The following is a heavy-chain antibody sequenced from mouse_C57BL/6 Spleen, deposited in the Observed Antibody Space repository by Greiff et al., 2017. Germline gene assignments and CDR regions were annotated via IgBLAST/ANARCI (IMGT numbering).Heavy chain of an antibody. CDR2: IYPGSGNT. Sequence: VQLQQSGAELVRPGASVKLSCKASGYTFTDYYINWVKQRPGQGLAWIARIYPGSGNTYYNEKFKGKATLTAEKSSSTAYMQLSSLTSEDSAVYFCAREEYMDYWGQGTSVTVSS. D-gene: IGHD5-2*01. V-gene: IGHV1-76*01. CDR3: AREEYMDY. J-gene: IGHJ4*01. CDR1: GYTFTDYY.